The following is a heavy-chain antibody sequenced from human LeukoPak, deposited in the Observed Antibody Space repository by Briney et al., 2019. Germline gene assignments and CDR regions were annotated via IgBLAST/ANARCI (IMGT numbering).Heavy chain of an antibody. V-gene: IGHV1-2*02. CDR3: ARARGEGWNYVIGY. J-gene: IGHJ4*02. CDR1: GYTFTGYY. CDR2: INPNSGGT. D-gene: IGHD1-7*01. Sequence: GASVTVSCKASGYTFTGYYMHWVRQAPGQGLEWMGWINPNSGGTNYAQKFQGRVTMTRDTSISTAYMELSRLRSDDTAVYYCARARGEGWNYVIGYWGQGTLVTVSS.